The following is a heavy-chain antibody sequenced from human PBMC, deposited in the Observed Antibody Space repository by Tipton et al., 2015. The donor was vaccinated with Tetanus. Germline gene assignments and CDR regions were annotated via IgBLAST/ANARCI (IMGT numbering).Heavy chain of an antibody. CDR3: ARDYDFWSGSLDY. Sequence: GSLRLSCVASGFTFSKYWMHWVRQAPGKGLVWVSRIHSDGRSTSYAGSVEGRFAISRDNARNTLYLQMNSLRVEDTAVYYCARDYDFWSGSLDYWGQGTLVTVSS. V-gene: IGHV3-74*01. CDR2: IHSDGRST. CDR1: GFTFSKYW. J-gene: IGHJ4*02. D-gene: IGHD3-3*01.